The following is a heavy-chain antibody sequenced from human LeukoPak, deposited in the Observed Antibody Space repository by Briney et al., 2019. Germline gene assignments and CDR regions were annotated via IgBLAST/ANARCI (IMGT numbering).Heavy chain of an antibody. CDR3: ARDSHYYESSGYNQGDFDY. Sequence: ASVKVSCKASGYTFTSHAMHWVRQAPGQRLEWMGWINAGNGNTKYSQKFQDRVTITRDTSASTAYMELSSLRSEDTAVYYCARDSHYYESSGYNQGDFDYWGQGTLVTVSS. J-gene: IGHJ4*02. D-gene: IGHD3-22*01. CDR1: GYTFTSHA. CDR2: INAGNGNT. V-gene: IGHV1-3*01.